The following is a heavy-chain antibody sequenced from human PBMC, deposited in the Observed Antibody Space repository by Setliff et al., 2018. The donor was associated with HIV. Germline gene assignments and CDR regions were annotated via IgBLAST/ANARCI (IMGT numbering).Heavy chain of an antibody. CDR2: IRSTAYGGTI. CDR3: SRVHSPLYYDILTGYLDY. D-gene: IGHD3-9*01. Sequence: PGGSLRLSCAASGFTFSSYSMNWVRQAPGKGLEWVGFIRSTAYGGTIEYAASVKGRFTISRDDSKSIAYLQMNSLKTEDTAVYYCSRVHSPLYYDILTGYLDYWGQGTLVTVSS. J-gene: IGHJ4*02. V-gene: IGHV3-49*04. CDR1: GFTFSSYS.